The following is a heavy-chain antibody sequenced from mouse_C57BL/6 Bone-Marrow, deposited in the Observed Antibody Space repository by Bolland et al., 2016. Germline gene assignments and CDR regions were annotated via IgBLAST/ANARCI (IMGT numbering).Heavy chain of an antibody. CDR3: VRDWFAY. J-gene: IGHJ3*01. Sequence: YTEYNEKFKGKATLTSDTSSSTAYMQLSSLTSEDSAIYFCVRDWFAYWGQGTLV. CDR2: YT. V-gene: IGHV1-58*01.